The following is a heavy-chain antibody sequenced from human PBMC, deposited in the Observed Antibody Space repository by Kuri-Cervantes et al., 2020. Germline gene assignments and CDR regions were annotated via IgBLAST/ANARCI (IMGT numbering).Heavy chain of an antibody. CDR3: ARDSVPAAHDYYYGMDV. J-gene: IGHJ6*02. Sequence: GESLKISCAASGFTFSSYSMNWVRQAPGKGLEWVSSISSSSSYIYYADSVKGRFTISRDNAENSLYLQMNSLRAEDTAVYYCARDSVPAAHDYYYGMDVWGQGTTVTVSS. CDR2: ISSSSSYI. D-gene: IGHD2-2*01. V-gene: IGHV3-21*01. CDR1: GFTFSSYS.